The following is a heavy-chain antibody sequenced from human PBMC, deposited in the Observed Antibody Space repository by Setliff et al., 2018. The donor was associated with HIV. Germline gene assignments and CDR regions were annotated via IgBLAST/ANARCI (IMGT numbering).Heavy chain of an antibody. CDR3: AGPYYYGLGNIT. D-gene: IGHD3-10*01. J-gene: IGHJ4*02. Sequence: ETLSLTCDVSGASFTAYYWTWIRQAPGKGLEWIGEINHGGRTNYNPSLRSRLSMSLDTSKTHFSLRLSSVTAADTAMYYCAGPYYYGLGNITWGQGTQVTVSS. V-gene: IGHV4-34*01. CDR1: GASFTAYY. CDR2: INHGGRT.